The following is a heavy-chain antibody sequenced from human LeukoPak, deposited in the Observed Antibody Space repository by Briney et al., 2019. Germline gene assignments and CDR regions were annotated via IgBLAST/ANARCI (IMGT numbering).Heavy chain of an antibody. V-gene: IGHV1-18*01. Sequence: ASVKVSCKASGYTFTSYGISWVRQAPGQGLEWMGWISAYNGNTNYAQKLQGRVTMTTDTSTSTAYMELSSLRSEDTAVYYCARAFWGEWELPTAFDYWGQGTLVTVSS. J-gene: IGHJ4*02. CDR2: ISAYNGNT. CDR1: GYTFTSYG. CDR3: ARAFWGEWELPTAFDY. D-gene: IGHD1-26*01.